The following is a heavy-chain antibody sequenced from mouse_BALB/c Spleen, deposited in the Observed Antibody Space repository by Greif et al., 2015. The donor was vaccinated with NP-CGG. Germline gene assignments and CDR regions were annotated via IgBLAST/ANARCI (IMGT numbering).Heavy chain of an antibody. Sequence: LQQSGSELVRPGASVKLSCKASGYTFTSYWMHWVKQRPGQGLEWIGNIYPGSGSTNYDEKFKSKATLTVDTSSSTAYMQLSSLTSEDSAVYYCTRLYYDYEAFAYWGQGTLVTVSA. D-gene: IGHD2-4*01. V-gene: IGHV1S22*01. J-gene: IGHJ3*01. CDR3: TRLYYDYEAFAY. CDR2: IYPGSGST. CDR1: GYTFTSYW.